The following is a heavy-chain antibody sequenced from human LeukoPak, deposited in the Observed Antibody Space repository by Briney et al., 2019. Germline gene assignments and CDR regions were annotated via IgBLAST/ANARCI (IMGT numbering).Heavy chain of an antibody. D-gene: IGHD5-12*01. Sequence: PSETLSLTCAVYGGSFSGYYWSWIRQPPGKGLEWIGEINHSGSTNYNPSLKSRVTISVDTSKNQFSLQLNSVTPEDTAVYYCVRLVGGDIDYWGQGTLVTVSS. J-gene: IGHJ4*02. CDR1: GGSFSGYY. CDR3: VRLVGGDIDY. V-gene: IGHV4-34*01. CDR2: INHSGST.